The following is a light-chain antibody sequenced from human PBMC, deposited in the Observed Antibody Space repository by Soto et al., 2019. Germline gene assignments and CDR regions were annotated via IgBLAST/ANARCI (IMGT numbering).Light chain of an antibody. CDR2: DAY. J-gene: IGKJ5*01. CDR3: PQRHMWPIP. Sequence: RTSHFVSSRSLAWYQQKPGQAPRLVIYDAYNRATGIPPRFSCSWYGTDSNLTIRRPEHADSAAYSCPQRHMWPIPFGEGTRLEIK. V-gene: IGKV3-11*01. CDR1: HFVSSRS.